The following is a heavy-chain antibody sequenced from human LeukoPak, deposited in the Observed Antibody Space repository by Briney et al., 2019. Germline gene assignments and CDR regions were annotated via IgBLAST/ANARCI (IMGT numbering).Heavy chain of an antibody. CDR1: GGSFSGYY. D-gene: IGHD3-16*01. CDR3: ARGSGSYTGAVDY. V-gene: IGHV4-34*01. J-gene: IGHJ4*01. Sequence: SETLSLTCAVYGGSFSGYYWSWIRQSSGKGLEWIAEINHRGHTNFDPSLRGRVTVSIDTSRKQFSLNVTSVTAADTAVYFCARGSGSYTGAVDYWGQGTHVIVSS. CDR2: INHRGHT.